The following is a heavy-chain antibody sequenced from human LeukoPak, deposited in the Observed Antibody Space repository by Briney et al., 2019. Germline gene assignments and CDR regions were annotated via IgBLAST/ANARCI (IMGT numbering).Heavy chain of an antibody. Sequence: PGGSLRLSCAASGFTFSSYSMNWVRQAPGKGLEWVSSISSSSSYIYYADSVKGRFTISRDNAKNSLYLQMNSLRAEDTAVYYCARDSGGDYYYYYYMDVWGKGTTVTVSS. D-gene: IGHD4-17*01. CDR1: GFTFSSYS. CDR3: ARDSGGDYYYYYYMDV. J-gene: IGHJ6*03. V-gene: IGHV3-21*01. CDR2: ISSSSSYI.